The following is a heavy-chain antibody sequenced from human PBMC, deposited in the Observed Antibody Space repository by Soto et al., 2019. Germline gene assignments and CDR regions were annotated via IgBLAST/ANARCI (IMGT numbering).Heavy chain of an antibody. V-gene: IGHV1-18*01. Sequence: QVKLVQSGAEVKKPGASVKVSCKASGYTFTSYGISWVRQAPGQGLEWMGWIIAYNGNTNNAQKLQGRVTMTTDTDTSTGYMELRSLRSGDTAVYYCARDWAAAGRFDSWGQGTLVTVSS. D-gene: IGHD6-13*01. J-gene: IGHJ4*02. CDR3: ARDWAAAGRFDS. CDR2: IIAYNGNT. CDR1: GYTFTSYG.